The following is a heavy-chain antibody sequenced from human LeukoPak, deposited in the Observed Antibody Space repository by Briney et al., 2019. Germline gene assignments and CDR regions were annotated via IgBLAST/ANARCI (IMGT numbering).Heavy chain of an antibody. D-gene: IGHD2-21*02. CDR2: VNHSGST. CDR1: GETFCGYY. J-gene: IGHJ3*02. Sequence: SETVSLTCAVYGETFCGYYWTWLRQPPGKGLVWIGEVNHSGSTNYNPSLKSRVTISVDTSKRQFSMKLRSVTAADTAVYYCASSCGGDCYSGGLSQTPSDGAFDIWGQGTMVTVSS. CDR3: ASSCGGDCYSGGLSQTPSDGAFDI. V-gene: IGHV4-34*01.